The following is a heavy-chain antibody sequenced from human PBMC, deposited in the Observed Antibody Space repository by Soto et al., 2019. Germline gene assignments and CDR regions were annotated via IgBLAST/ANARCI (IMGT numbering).Heavy chain of an antibody. J-gene: IGHJ6*02. CDR3: AKDLGVPAQSFYYYYGMDV. D-gene: IGHD2-2*01. CDR2: IKQDGSEK. V-gene: IGHV3-7*01. Sequence: GGSLRLSCAASGFTFDNYWMTWVRQAPGKGLEWVANIKQDGSEKYYVDSVKGRFTISRDNAKNTLYLQMNSLRAEDTAVYYCAKDLGVPAQSFYYYYGMDVWGQGTTVTVS. CDR1: GFTFDNYW.